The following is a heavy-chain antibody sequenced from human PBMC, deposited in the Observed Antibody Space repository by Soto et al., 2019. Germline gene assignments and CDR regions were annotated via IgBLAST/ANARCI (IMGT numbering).Heavy chain of an antibody. CDR3: AKDFDIVVVPAAIPWFDP. J-gene: IGHJ5*02. CDR2: ISYDGSNK. D-gene: IGHD2-2*02. V-gene: IGHV3-30*18. Sequence: QVQLVESGGGVVQPGRSLRLSCAASGFTFSSYGMHWVRQAPGKGLDWVAVISYDGSNKYYADSVKGRFTISRDNAKNTLYLQMNRLRAEDTAVYYCAKDFDIVVVPAAIPWFDPWGQGTLVTVSS. CDR1: GFTFSSYG.